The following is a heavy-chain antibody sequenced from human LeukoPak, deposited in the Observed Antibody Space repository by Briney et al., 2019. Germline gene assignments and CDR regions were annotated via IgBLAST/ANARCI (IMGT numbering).Heavy chain of an antibody. Sequence: GGSLRLSCAASGFTFSSYWMSWVRQAPGKGLEWVANIKQDGSEKYYVDSVKGRFTISRDNAKNSLYLQMNSLRAEDTAVYYCARRASSLYYYESSGPRGVYFDYWGQGTLVTVSS. CDR2: IKQDGSEK. D-gene: IGHD3-22*01. CDR3: ARRASSLYYYESSGPRGVYFDY. CDR1: GFTFSSYW. J-gene: IGHJ4*02. V-gene: IGHV3-7*01.